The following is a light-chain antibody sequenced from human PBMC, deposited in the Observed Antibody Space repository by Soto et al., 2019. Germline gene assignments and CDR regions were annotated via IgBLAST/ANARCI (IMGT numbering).Light chain of an antibody. CDR1: QSFSSSF. V-gene: IGKV3-20*01. CDR2: GAS. CDR3: QQYDSSPYT. J-gene: IGKJ2*01. Sequence: EIVLTQSPGTLSLSPGERATLSCRASQSFSSSFLAWYQQKPGQAPRLLIYGASSRATGIPDRFSGSGVGTDFSLTSSRLEPQGFAVYYCQQYDSSPYTVGQGPKLEIK.